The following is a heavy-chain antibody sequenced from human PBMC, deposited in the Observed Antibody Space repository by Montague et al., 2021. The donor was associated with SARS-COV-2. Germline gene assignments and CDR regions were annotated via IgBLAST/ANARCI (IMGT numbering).Heavy chain of an antibody. CDR3: AREASGSGIRFGY. J-gene: IGHJ4*02. D-gene: IGHD3-10*01. Sequence: TLSLTCTVSGGSISSGDSYYWSWIRQHPEKGLEWIGYIPYNGVAYYNPSLKSRVTLSVDTSQNQFSLNLRSVTAADTAVYFCAREASGSGIRFGYWGQGLLVTVSS. CDR1: GGSISSGDSYY. CDR2: IPYNGVA. V-gene: IGHV4-31*03.